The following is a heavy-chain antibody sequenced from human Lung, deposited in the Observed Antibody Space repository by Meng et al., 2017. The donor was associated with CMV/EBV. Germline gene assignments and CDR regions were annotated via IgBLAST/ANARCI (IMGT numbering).Heavy chain of an antibody. V-gene: IGHV1-18*01. D-gene: IGHD3-10*01. CDR1: GYSFRTFG. J-gene: IGHJ6*02. CDR2: ISAYNGNT. Sequence: ASVXVSXXASGYSFRTFGISWVRKAPGQGLEWMGWISAYNGNTTYTQKLQGRVTMTRDTSTRTVYMELRSLRSDDTAVYYCARDRVLRGVNGLDVWGQGPTVTVSS. CDR3: ARDRVLRGVNGLDV.